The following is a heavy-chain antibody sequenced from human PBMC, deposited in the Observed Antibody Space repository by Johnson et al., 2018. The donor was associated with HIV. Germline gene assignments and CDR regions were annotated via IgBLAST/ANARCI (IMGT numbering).Heavy chain of an antibody. J-gene: IGHJ3*02. CDR2: ISGSGGST. V-gene: IGHV3-23*04. Sequence: VQLVESGGGLVQPGGSLRLSCAASGFTFSSYAMSWVRQAPGKGLEWVSAISGSGGSTYYADSVKGRFTISRDNAKNSLYLQMNSLRAEDTAVYYCARVKSYGNWGSRKGGRESRAAFDIWGQGTMVTVSS. CDR3: ARVKSYGNWGSRKGGRESRAAFDI. D-gene: IGHD7-27*01. CDR1: GFTFSSYA.